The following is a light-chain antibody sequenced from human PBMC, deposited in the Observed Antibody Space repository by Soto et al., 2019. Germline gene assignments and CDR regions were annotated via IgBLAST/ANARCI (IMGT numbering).Light chain of an antibody. CDR1: SSNIGNND. CDR3: GTWDTSLSAGV. Sequence: QSVLTQPPSVSAAPGQKVTISCSGSSSNIGNNDVCWYQHLPGTAPKLLIFDNNKRPXGXPDRFSXSKSGTSATLGITGLQTGDEADYYCGTWDTSLSAGVFGGGTKLTVL. V-gene: IGLV1-51*01. J-gene: IGLJ3*02. CDR2: DNN.